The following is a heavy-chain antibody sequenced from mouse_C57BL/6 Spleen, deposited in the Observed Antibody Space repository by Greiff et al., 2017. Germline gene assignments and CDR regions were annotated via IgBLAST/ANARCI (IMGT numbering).Heavy chain of an antibody. CDR3: ANYLGRGFAY. V-gene: IGHV1-59*01. CDR2: IDPSDSST. CDR1: GYTFTSYW. J-gene: IGHJ3*01. D-gene: IGHD4-1*01. Sequence: VQLQPPGAELVRPGTSVKLSCTASGYTFTSYWMHWVKQRPGQGLEWIGVIDPSDSSTNYNQQFKGQATLTVDTSSSTAYMQLSSLTSADSAVYCCANYLGRGFAYWGQGTLVTVSA.